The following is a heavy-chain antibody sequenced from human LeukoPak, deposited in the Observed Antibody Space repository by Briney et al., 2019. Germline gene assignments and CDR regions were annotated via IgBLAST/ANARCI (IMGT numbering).Heavy chain of an antibody. CDR1: GFTFSIYG. J-gene: IGHJ4*02. CDR3: ARDSNSGSYYLVY. CDR2: ISSSGDIT. Sequence: GGSLRLSCAASGFTFSIYGMNWVRQAPGKGLEWVSRISSSGDITYYADSVKGRFTVSRDNPKNTLYLQLNSLRAEDTAVYYCARDSNSGSYYLVYWGQGTLVTVSS. D-gene: IGHD1-26*01. V-gene: IGHV3-23*01.